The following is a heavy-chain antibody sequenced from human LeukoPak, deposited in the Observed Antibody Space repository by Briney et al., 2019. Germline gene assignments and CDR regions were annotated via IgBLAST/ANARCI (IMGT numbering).Heavy chain of an antibody. Sequence: SETLSLTCTISGGSIRSSSYYWGWIRQPPGKGLEWIGSIYYSGSTNYNPSLKSRVTISVDTSKNQFSLKLSSVTAADTAVYYCARGYSGSYGRFDPWGQGTLVTVSS. CDR3: ARGYSGSYGRFDP. CDR2: IYYSGST. V-gene: IGHV4-39*07. D-gene: IGHD1-26*01. J-gene: IGHJ5*02. CDR1: GGSIRSSSYY.